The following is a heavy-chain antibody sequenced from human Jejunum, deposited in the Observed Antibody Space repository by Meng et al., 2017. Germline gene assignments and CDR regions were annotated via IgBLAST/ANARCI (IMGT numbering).Heavy chain of an antibody. Sequence: GESLKISCAASGFTFSNYWMHWVRRAPGKGLVWVSHSNRDGSTTSYADSLKGRFTVSRDNAKDTLYLQMNRLRAEDTAVYFCARGICSGSSGSQAGGLDDWGQGTTVTVSS. D-gene: IGHD2-15*01. CDR2: SNRDGSTT. CDR1: GFTFSNYW. J-gene: IGHJ4*02. V-gene: IGHV3-74*01. CDR3: ARGICSGSSGSQAGGLDD.